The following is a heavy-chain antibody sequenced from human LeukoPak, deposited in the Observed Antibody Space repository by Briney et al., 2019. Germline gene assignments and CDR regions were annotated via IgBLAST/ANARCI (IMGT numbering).Heavy chain of an antibody. Sequence: GGSLRLSCAASGFTFSSYAMSWVRQAPGKGLEWVSAISGSGGSTYYADSVKGRFTISRDNSKNTLYLQMNSLRAEDTAVYYCARAWRPAAIYVYNWFDPWGQGTLVTVSS. CDR1: GFTFSSYA. D-gene: IGHD2-2*02. CDR3: ARAWRPAAIYVYNWFDP. V-gene: IGHV3-23*01. J-gene: IGHJ5*02. CDR2: ISGSGGST.